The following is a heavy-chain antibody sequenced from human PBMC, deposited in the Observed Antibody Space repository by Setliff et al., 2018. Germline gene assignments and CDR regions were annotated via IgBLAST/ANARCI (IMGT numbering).Heavy chain of an antibody. Sequence: PGGSLRLSCAASGFTFGDFAMTWVRQAPGKGLEWVSGIGGRGISTYYADSVKGRFIISRDNSENTLYLQMSSLRAEDTAVYYCVKTHWDTWIRGAFDIWGQGTMVTVSS. CDR1: GFTFGDFA. D-gene: IGHD3-10*01. CDR3: VKTHWDTWIRGAFDI. J-gene: IGHJ3*02. CDR2: IGGRGIST. V-gene: IGHV3-23*01.